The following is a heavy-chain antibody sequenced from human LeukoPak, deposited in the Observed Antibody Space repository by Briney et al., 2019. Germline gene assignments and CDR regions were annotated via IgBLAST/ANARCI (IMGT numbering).Heavy chain of an antibody. D-gene: IGHD3-9*01. CDR3: ARIGRHNLLGRYFDL. Sequence: ASETLSLTCTVSGDSIRASHWSWIRQPPGKGLEWIGYIYYIGGANYNPSLRGRVTISIDTSKSQFSLKLNSVTAADTAVYYCARIGRHNLLGRYFDLWGRSTLVTVSS. CDR2: IYYIGGA. CDR1: GDSIRASH. V-gene: IGHV4-59*01. J-gene: IGHJ2*01.